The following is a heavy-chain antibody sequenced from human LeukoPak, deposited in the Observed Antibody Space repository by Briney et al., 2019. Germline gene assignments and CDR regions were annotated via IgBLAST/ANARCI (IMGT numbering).Heavy chain of an antibody. V-gene: IGHV4-59*01. CDR3: ARVVPEGYSDY. J-gene: IGHJ4*02. CDR2: IYYSGST. D-gene: IGHD2-2*02. Sequence: SETLSLTCTVSGGSISSYYWSWIRQPPGKGLEWIGYIYYSGSTNYNPSLKSQVTISVDTSKNQFSLKLSSVTAADTAVYYCARVVPEGYSDYWGQGTLVTVSS. CDR1: GGSISSYY.